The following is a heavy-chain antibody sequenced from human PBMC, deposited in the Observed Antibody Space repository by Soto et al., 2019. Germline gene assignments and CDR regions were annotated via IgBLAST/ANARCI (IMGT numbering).Heavy chain of an antibody. CDR1: GGSISSGDYY. D-gene: IGHD6-19*01. V-gene: IGHV4-30-4*02. Sequence: SETLSLTCTVSGGSISSGDYYWSWIRQPPGKGLEWIGYIYYSGSTYYNPSLKSRVTISVDTSKNQFSLKLSSLGSEDTAVYYCARDPGAVAGARIYYYYGMDVWGQGTTVTVSS. J-gene: IGHJ6*02. CDR2: IYYSGST. CDR3: ARDPGAVAGARIYYYYGMDV.